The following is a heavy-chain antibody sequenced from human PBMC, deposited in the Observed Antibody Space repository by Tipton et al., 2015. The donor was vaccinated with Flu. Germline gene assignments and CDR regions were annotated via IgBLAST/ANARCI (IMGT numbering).Heavy chain of an antibody. CDR2: IYYSGST. V-gene: IGHV4-59*08. Sequence: LRLSCTVSGGSISSYYWSWIRQPPGKGLEWIGYIYYSGSTNYNPSLKSRVTISVDTSKNEVSLKLNSVTAADSAIYYCARGGYYSGSGELDSWGQGTLVTVSS. CDR3: ARGGYYSGSGELDS. J-gene: IGHJ4*02. CDR1: GGSISSYY. D-gene: IGHD3-10*01.